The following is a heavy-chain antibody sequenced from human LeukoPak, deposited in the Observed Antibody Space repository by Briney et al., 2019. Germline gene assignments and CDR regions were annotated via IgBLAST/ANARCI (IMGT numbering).Heavy chain of an antibody. CDR3: ARDFST. D-gene: IGHD3-3*02. Sequence: PGEPLRLSCAATSAFTFSTSWMHWVRQAPGKGLEWVSRVNRDGTSTGYADSVEGRFTISRDNAKNTLYLQMNSLRVEDTAVYYCARDFSTWGQGTLVTVSS. J-gene: IGHJ5*02. CDR2: VNRDGTST. CDR1: AFTFSTSW. V-gene: IGHV3-74*01.